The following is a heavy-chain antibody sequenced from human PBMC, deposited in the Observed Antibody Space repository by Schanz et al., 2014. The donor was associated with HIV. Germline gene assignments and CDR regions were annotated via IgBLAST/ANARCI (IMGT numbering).Heavy chain of an antibody. CDR2: IWNDGRNK. CDR1: GFTFNDYG. J-gene: IGHJ6*02. CDR3: ARGSGPYYYYYGMDV. D-gene: IGHD2-15*01. V-gene: IGHV3-33*01. Sequence: QVQLVESGGGVVQPGRSLRLSCAASGFTFNDYGMHWVRQAPGKGQEWVVVIWNDGRNKYYADSVKGRFTISRDNSKNTLYLQMNSLRAEDTAVYYCARGSGPYYYYYGMDVWGQGTTVTVSS.